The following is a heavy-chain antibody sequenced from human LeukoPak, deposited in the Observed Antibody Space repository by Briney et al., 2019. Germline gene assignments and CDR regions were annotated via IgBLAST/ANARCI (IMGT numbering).Heavy chain of an antibody. Sequence: SETLTLTCIVSGGSINSDYWIWIRQPPGKGPEWIGNVFHTGNTNYSPSLRSRVTISVDTSKNQFSLKLSSVTAADTAVYYCARRYSSGWYFDYWGQGTLVTVSS. CDR2: VFHTGNT. CDR3: ARRYSSGWYFDY. D-gene: IGHD6-19*01. V-gene: IGHV4-59*08. J-gene: IGHJ4*02. CDR1: GGSINSDY.